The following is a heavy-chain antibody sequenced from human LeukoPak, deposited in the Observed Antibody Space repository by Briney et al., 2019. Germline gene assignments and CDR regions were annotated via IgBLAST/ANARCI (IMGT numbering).Heavy chain of an antibody. Sequence: SETLSLTCTVSGGSISSYYWSWIRQPPGKGLEWIGCIYYSGSTNYNPSLKSRVTISVDTSKNQFSLKLSSVTAADTAVYYCARRGFGELNWFDPWGQGTLVTVSS. CDR1: GGSISSYY. D-gene: IGHD3-10*01. V-gene: IGHV4-59*08. CDR2: IYYSGST. J-gene: IGHJ5*02. CDR3: ARRGFGELNWFDP.